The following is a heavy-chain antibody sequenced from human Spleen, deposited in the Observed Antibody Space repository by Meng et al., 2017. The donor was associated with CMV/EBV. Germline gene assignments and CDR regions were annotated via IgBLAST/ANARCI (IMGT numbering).Heavy chain of an antibody. J-gene: IGHJ4*02. CDR2: ISGRGSST. CDR3: LYFDY. Sequence: GGSLRLSCAASGFSFNDYAMHWVRQAPGKGLEWVSTISGRGSSTYYADSVKGRFTISRDNSKNTVYLQMNSLRAEDTAVYYCLYFDYWGQGTLVTVSS. CDR1: GFSFNDYA. V-gene: IGHV3-23*01.